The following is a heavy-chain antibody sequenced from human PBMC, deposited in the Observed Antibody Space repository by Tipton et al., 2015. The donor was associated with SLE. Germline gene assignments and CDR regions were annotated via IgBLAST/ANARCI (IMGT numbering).Heavy chain of an antibody. CDR3: ARMQGLYVNWFDL. J-gene: IGHJ5*02. D-gene: IGHD6-25*01. Sequence: TLSLTCTVSGGSISGHYWSWIRQPPGKGLEWIGYIHHGGSTNYNPSLQSRVTISRDPSKNQFSLKLSSATAADTAVYYCARMQGLYVNWFDLWGQGTLATVS. CDR1: GGSISGHY. CDR2: IHHGGST. V-gene: IGHV4-59*11.